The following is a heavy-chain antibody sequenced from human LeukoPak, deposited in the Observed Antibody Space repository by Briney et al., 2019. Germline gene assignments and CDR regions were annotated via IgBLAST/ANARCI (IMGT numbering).Heavy chain of an antibody. Sequence: PGGSLRLSCAASGFSFSTYGMHWVRQAPGKGLEWVAVITYDGYYKYYANSVKGRFTISSDNSKNTLYLQMNSLRAEDTAVYYCARTYTTVTTMTDYWGQGTLVTVSS. D-gene: IGHD4-11*01. V-gene: IGHV3-30*03. J-gene: IGHJ4*02. CDR1: GFSFSTYG. CDR3: ARTYTTVTTMTDY. CDR2: ITYDGYYK.